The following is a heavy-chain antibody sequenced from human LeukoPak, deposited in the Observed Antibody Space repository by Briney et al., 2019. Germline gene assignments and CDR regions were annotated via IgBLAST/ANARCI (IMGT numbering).Heavy chain of an antibody. Sequence: GGSLRLSCAASGFIFGDYWMTWVRQAPGKGLEWVANIHKDGSEKYYVDSVKGRFSITRDNAKNSLFLQMNSLRAEDSAVYYCAKYGYGYGTPFDYWGQGTLVTVSS. V-gene: IGHV3-7*02. D-gene: IGHD5-18*01. CDR3: AKYGYGYGTPFDY. CDR1: GFIFGDYW. J-gene: IGHJ4*02. CDR2: IHKDGSEK.